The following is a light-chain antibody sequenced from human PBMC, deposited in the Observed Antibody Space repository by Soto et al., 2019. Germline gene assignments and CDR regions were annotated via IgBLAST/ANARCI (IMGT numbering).Light chain of an antibody. Sequence: EIVLTQSPATLSLSPGERATLSCRASQSVSSYLAWYQQKPGQAPRLLIYDASNRATGIPARFSGSGSGTDFTLTISSLEPEDFAVYYCQQSRHWPPTFGPGTKVDIK. CDR1: QSVSSY. CDR3: QQSRHWPPT. J-gene: IGKJ3*01. CDR2: DAS. V-gene: IGKV3-11*01.